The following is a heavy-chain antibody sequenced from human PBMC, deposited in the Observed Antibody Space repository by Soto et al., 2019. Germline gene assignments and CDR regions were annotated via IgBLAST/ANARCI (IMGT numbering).Heavy chain of an antibody. Sequence: GGSLRLSCAASGFTFSSYGMHWVRQAPGKGLEWVAVISYDGSNKYYADSVKGRFTISRDNSKNTLYLQMNSLRAEDTAVYYCAKDNGTKQQLRITMIRGGMDVWGQGTTVTVSS. J-gene: IGHJ6*02. CDR1: GFTFSSYG. V-gene: IGHV3-30*18. CDR3: AKDNGTKQQLRITMIRGGMDV. CDR2: ISYDGSNK. D-gene: IGHD3-22*01.